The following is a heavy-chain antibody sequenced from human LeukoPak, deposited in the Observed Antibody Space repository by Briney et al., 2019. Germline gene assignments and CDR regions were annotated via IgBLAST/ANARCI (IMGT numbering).Heavy chain of an antibody. CDR1: GFTFSDYY. J-gene: IGHJ3*02. Sequence: GGSLRLSCAVSGFTFSDYYMSWIRQAPGKGLEWVSHISTSGTTTYYADSVKGRFTISRDNAKKSLYLQMNTLRAEDTAVYYCARARSSWYQDGFDIWGQGTMVTVSS. D-gene: IGHD6-13*01. CDR3: ARARSSWYQDGFDI. CDR2: ISTSGTTT. V-gene: IGHV3-11*04.